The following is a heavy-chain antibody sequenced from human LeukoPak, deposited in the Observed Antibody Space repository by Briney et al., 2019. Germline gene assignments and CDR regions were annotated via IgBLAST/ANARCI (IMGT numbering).Heavy chain of an antibody. CDR3: ARSDGSGSYYNEYYFDY. CDR1: GGTFSSYA. CDR2: IIPIFGTA. D-gene: IGHD3-10*01. Sequence: SVKVSCKASGGTFSSYAISWVRQAPGQGLEWMGGIIPIFGTANHAQKFQGRVTITADESTSTAYMELSSLRSEDTAVYYCARSDGSGSYYNEYYFDYWGQGTLVTVSS. V-gene: IGHV1-69*13. J-gene: IGHJ4*02.